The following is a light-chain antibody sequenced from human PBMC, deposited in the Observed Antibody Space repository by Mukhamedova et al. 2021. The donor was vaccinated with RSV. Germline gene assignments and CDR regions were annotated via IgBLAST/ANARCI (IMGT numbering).Light chain of an antibody. Sequence: GQAPKLLISAASTLQSGVPSRFSGSGSGTDFTLTINRLQAEDFATYYCQQFNTDPITFGQGTRLEIK. J-gene: IGKJ5*01. CDR2: AAS. V-gene: IGKV1-9*01. CDR3: QQFNTDPIT.